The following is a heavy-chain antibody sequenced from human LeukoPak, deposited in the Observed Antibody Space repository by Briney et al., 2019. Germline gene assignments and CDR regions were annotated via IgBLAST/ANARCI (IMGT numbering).Heavy chain of an antibody. Sequence: PGGSLRLSCAASGFTFSSYAMSWVRQAPGKGLVWVSRINTDGSSTSYADSVKGRFTISRDNSKNTLYLQMNSLRAEDTAVYYCATSIVGAMMVDYWGQGTLVTVSS. V-gene: IGHV3-74*01. J-gene: IGHJ4*02. CDR1: GFTFSSYA. D-gene: IGHD1-26*01. CDR2: INTDGSST. CDR3: ATSIVGAMMVDY.